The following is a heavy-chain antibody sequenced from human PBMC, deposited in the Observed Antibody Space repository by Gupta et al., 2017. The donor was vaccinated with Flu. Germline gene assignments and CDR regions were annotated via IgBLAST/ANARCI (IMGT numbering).Heavy chain of an antibody. D-gene: IGHD3-3*01. J-gene: IGHJ6*02. Sequence: VQLVESGGGLVKAGESLTSSCSASGFNSTAHTMYWVRQAPGKGLQCVVSIDSSSEFICYADSVKGRFTISRDNAGSSLFLQINSPRAEDTAVYYCVRDWPFTLGATSPIYYYYAMDVWGQGTAVTVSS. CDR2: IDSSSEFI. CDR3: VRDWPFTLGATSPIYYYYAMDV. CDR1: GFNSTAHT. V-gene: IGHV3-21*06.